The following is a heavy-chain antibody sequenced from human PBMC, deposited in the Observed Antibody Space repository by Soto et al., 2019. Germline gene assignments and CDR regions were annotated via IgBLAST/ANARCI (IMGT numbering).Heavy chain of an antibody. D-gene: IGHD5-18*01. V-gene: IGHV3-66*02. CDR2: MYSAGDT. Sequence: GGSLRLSCVASGFTVSGSYMTWVRQAPGKGLEWVSVMYSAGDTYYADSVKGRFTVSKGNSRNTLFLQMDNLRSDDTAVYFCARDGGFSYGFDYYFDYWGQGTLVTVSS. CDR1: GFTVSGSY. CDR3: ARDGGFSYGFDYYFDY. J-gene: IGHJ4*02.